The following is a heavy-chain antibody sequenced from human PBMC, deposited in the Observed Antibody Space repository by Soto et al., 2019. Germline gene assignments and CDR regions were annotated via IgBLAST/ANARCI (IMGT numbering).Heavy chain of an antibody. CDR1: GYTITDYY. J-gene: IGHJ4*02. CDR2: INPHRGEI. Sequence: QVQLVQSGAEVKKPRAAVKVSCKASGYTITDYYIHWVRQAPGQGLEWMGWINPHRGEITYAQRFQGRVTMTRDTYISTAYMELSRLRSDDTAVYYCARGWGDYLDYWGQGTLVTVSS. D-gene: IGHD3-10*01. CDR3: ARGWGDYLDY. V-gene: IGHV1-2*02.